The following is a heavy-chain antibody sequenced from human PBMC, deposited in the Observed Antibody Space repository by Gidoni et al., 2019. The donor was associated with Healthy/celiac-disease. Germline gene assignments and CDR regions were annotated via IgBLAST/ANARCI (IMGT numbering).Heavy chain of an antibody. CDR3: ARAIMITFGGVIVITHYFDY. J-gene: IGHJ4*02. D-gene: IGHD3-16*02. V-gene: IGHV4-34*01. CDR1: GGSFSGYY. Sequence: QVQLQQWGAGLLKPSETLSLTCAVYGGSFSGYYWSWIRQPPGKGLEWIGEINHSGSTNYNPSLKSRVTISVDTSKNQFSLKLSSVTAADTAVYYCARAIMITFGGVIVITHYFDYWGQGTLVTVSS. CDR2: INHSGST.